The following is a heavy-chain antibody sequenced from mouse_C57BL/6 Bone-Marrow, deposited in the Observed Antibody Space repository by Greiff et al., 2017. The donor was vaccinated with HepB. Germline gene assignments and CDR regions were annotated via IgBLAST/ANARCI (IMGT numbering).Heavy chain of an antibody. D-gene: IGHD1-1*01. CDR3: ARFPITTVVATGYFDA. CDR2: IYPRDGST. V-gene: IGHV1-85*01. CDR1: GYTFTSYD. Sequence: QVQLQQSGPELVKPGASVKLSCKASGYTFTSYDINWVKQRPGQGLEWIGWIYPRDGSTKYNEKFKGKATLAVDTSSSTAYMELHSLTSEDSAVYFCARFPITTVVATGYFDAGGTGTTSTVSS. J-gene: IGHJ1*03.